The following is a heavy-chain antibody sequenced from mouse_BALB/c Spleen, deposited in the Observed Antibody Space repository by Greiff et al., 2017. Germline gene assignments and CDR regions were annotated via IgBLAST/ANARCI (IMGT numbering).Heavy chain of an antibody. D-gene: IGHD1-1*02. CDR3: ARDPPYGGFAY. Sequence: DVMLVESGAGLVQPGGSLRLSCATSGFTFTDYYMSWVRQPPGKALEWLGVIRNKANGYTTEYSASVKGRFTISRDNSQSILYLQMNTLRAEDSATYYCARDPPYGGFAYWGQGTLVTVSA. CDR1: GFTFTDYY. J-gene: IGHJ3*01. V-gene: IGHV7-3*02. CDR2: IRNKANGYTT.